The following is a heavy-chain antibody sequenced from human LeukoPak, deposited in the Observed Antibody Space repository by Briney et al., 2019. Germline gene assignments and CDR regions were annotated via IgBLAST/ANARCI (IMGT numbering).Heavy chain of an antibody. Sequence: ASVKVSCKASGYTFTSYDINWVRQATGQGLEWMGWMNPNSGNTGYAQKFQGRVTMTRNTSISTAYMELSSLRSEDTAVYYCARVSDYYAGLDPWGQGTLVTVSS. CDR1: GYTFTSYD. CDR3: ARVSDYYAGLDP. V-gene: IGHV1-8*01. CDR2: MNPNSGNT. J-gene: IGHJ5*02. D-gene: IGHD3-10*01.